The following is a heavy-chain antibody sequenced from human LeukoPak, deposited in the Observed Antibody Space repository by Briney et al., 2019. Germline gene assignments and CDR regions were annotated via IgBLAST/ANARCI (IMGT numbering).Heavy chain of an antibody. CDR3: AGIAVAGPFDY. V-gene: IGHV1-46*01. CDR1: GYTFTSYY. Sequence: ASVKVSCKASGYTFTSYYIHWVRQAPGQGLECMGIINPSGGSTSYAQKFQGRVTMTRDTSTSTVYMELSSVRSEDTAVYYCAGIAVAGPFDYWGQGTLVTVSS. D-gene: IGHD6-19*01. J-gene: IGHJ4*02. CDR2: INPSGGST.